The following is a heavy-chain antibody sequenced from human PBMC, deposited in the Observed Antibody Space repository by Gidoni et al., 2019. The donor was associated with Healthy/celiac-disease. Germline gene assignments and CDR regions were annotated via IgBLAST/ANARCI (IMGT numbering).Heavy chain of an antibody. Sequence: QVQLVQSGAEVKKPGASVKVYCKASGYTFTGYYMHWVRQAPGQGLEWMGWINPNSGGTNYAQKFQGCVTMTRDTSISTAYMELSRLRSDDTAVYYCAREQGVTGPYYFDYWGQGTLVTVSS. V-gene: IGHV1-2*04. CDR2: INPNSGGT. CDR1: GYTFTGYY. J-gene: IGHJ4*02. D-gene: IGHD2-21*02. CDR3: AREQGVTGPYYFDY.